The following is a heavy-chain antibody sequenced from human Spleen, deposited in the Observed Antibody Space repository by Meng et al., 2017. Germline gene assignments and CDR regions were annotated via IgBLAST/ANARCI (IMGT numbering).Heavy chain of an antibody. CDR3: ARFDISTAGRGDY. CDR1: GGYISSSVW. Sequence: QVRLHEDGPGLVRPSETLSLTCTVSGGYISSSVWLSWVRQPPGKGLEWIGEIFHSGSTSYNLSLKSRVTISVDKSKNQFSLLVSSVTAADTATYYCARFDISTAGRGDYWGQGTLVTVSS. V-gene: IGHV4-4*02. CDR2: IFHSGST. J-gene: IGHJ4*02. D-gene: IGHD3-10*01.